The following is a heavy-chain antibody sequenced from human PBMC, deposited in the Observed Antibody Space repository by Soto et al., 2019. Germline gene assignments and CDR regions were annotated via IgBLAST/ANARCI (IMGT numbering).Heavy chain of an antibody. CDR1: GFTFSIYA. CDR2: LNAGGDDT. CDR3: AHPRGYGVFDAYDI. V-gene: IGHV3-23*01. J-gene: IGHJ3*02. Sequence: EVQLLESGGGLVQPGGSLRLSCVASGFTFSIYAMSWVRQAPGKGLEWVSALNAGGDDTYYADSVKGRFTISRDNSMNALYLQMNGLRIKDTAVYYCAHPRGYGVFDAYDIWGQGTVVTVSS. D-gene: IGHD4-17*01.